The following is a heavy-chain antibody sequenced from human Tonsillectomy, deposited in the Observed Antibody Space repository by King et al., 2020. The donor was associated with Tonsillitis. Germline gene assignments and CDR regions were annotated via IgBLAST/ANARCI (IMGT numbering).Heavy chain of an antibody. CDR3: ARMDLWFGDR. Sequence: VQLQESDPGLVKPSETLSLTCTVSGGSISSNYWSWIRQPAGKGLEWIGRIYTSGTTNYNPSLKSRVTMSVDTSKNQFSLKLSSVTAADTALYYCARMDLWFGDRWGQGTLVTVSS. CDR2: IYTSGTT. D-gene: IGHD3-10*01. J-gene: IGHJ5*02. V-gene: IGHV4-4*07. CDR1: GGSISSNY.